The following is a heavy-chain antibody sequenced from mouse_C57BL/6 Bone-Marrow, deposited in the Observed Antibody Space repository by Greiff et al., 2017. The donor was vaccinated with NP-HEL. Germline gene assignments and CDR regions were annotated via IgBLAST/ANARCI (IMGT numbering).Heavy chain of an antibody. V-gene: IGHV1-82*01. Sequence: VQLQQSGPELVKPGASVKISCKASGYAFSSSWMNWVKQRPGKGLEWIGRIYPGDGDTNYNGKFKGKATLTADKSSSTAYMQLSSLTSEDSAVYFCARKDGSSDLYFDVWGTGTTVTVSS. J-gene: IGHJ1*03. CDR3: ARKDGSSDLYFDV. D-gene: IGHD1-1*01. CDR1: GYAFSSSW. CDR2: IYPGDGDT.